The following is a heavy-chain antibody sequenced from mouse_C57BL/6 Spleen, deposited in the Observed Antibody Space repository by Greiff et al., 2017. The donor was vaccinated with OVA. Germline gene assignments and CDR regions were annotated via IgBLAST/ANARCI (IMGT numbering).Heavy chain of an antibody. CDR2: IYPGSGST. Sequence: QVQLQQPGAELVKPGASVKMSCKASGYTFTSYWITWVKQRPGQGLEWIGDIYPGSGSTNYNEKFKSKATLTVDTSSSTAYMQLSSLTSEDSAVYYSARGSHYYGSSRYFDVWGTGTTVTVAS. CDR1: GYTFTSYW. D-gene: IGHD1-1*01. CDR3: ARGSHYYGSSRYFDV. J-gene: IGHJ1*03. V-gene: IGHV1-55*01.